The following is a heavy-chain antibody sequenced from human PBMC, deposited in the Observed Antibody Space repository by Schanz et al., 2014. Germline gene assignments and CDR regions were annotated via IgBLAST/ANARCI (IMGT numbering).Heavy chain of an antibody. CDR2: IDPNGGAT. CDR3: ARDPYGKNSGDFDY. CDR1: GYTFIDYY. J-gene: IGHJ4*02. D-gene: IGHD4-17*01. Sequence: QVQLVQSGAEVKKPGASVKVSCKASGYTFIDYYMHWVRQAPGQGLEWEGWIDPNGGATNHAQLLQGRVTMTRDKSISTAYMELSGLTSDDTAVYFCARDPYGKNSGDFDYWGQGTLVTVSS. V-gene: IGHV1-2*02.